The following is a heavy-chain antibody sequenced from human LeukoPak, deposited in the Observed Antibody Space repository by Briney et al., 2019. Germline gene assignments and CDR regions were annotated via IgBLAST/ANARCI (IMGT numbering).Heavy chain of an antibody. CDR3: ARVDTAVVGYYYGMDV. CDR2: IYSGGST. CDR1: GLTVSSNY. V-gene: IGHV3-53*01. Sequence: GGSLRLSCAASGLTVSSNYMSWVRQAPGKGLEWVSVIYSGGSTYYTDSVKGRFTISRDNSKNTLYLQMDTLRAEDTAVYYCARVDTAVVGYYYGMDVWGQGTTVTVSS. J-gene: IGHJ6*02. D-gene: IGHD5-18*01.